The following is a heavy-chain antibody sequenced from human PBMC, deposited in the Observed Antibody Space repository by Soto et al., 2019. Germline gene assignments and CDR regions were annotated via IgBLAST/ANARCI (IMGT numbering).Heavy chain of an antibody. Sequence: QVQLVQSGAEVKKPGSSVKVSCKASGGTFSSYAISWVRQAPGQGLEWMGGIIPIFGTANYAQKFQGRVTITADESTSTAYMELSSVRSEDTAVYYCARGCGGGSCYWSWFDPWGQGTLVTVSS. V-gene: IGHV1-69*01. CDR1: GGTFSSYA. CDR3: ARGCGGGSCYWSWFDP. J-gene: IGHJ5*02. CDR2: IIPIFGTA. D-gene: IGHD2-15*01.